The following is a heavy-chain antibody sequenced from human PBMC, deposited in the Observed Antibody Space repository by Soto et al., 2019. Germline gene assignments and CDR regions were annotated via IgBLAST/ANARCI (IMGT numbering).Heavy chain of an antibody. V-gene: IGHV1-2*04. J-gene: IGHJ6*02. CDR1: GYTFTGYY. Sequence: QVQLVQSGAEVKKPGASVKVSCKASGYTFTGYYMHWVRQAPGQGLEWMGWINPNSGGTNYAQKFQGWVTMTRDTSISTAYMELSRLRSDDTAVYYCARDPRVPLGYCTNGVCSLIVVPEYGMDVWGQGTTVTVSS. CDR2: INPNSGGT. D-gene: IGHD2-8*01. CDR3: ARDPRVPLGYCTNGVCSLIVVPEYGMDV.